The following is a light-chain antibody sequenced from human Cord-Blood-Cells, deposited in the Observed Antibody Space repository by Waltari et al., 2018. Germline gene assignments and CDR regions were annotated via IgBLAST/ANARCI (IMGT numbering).Light chain of an antibody. CDR3: CSYAGSSTWV. CDR2: EGS. V-gene: IGLV2-23*01. Sequence: SPGQSITISCTGTSSDVGSYNLVSWYQQHPGKAPKLMIYEGSKRPSGVSNRFSGSKSGNTASLTISGLQAEDEADYYCCSYAGSSTWVFGGGTKLTVL. CDR1: SSDVGSYNL. J-gene: IGLJ3*02.